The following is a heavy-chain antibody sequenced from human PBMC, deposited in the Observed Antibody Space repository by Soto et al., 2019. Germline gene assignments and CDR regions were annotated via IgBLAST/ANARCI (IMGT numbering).Heavy chain of an antibody. CDR3: ARGGYYDSSGYLPRSYFDY. Sequence: SETLSLTCTVSGGSISSGGYYWIWIRQHPGKGLEWIGYIYYSGSTYYNPSLKSRVTISVDTSKNQFSLKLSSVTAADTAVYYCARGGYYDSSGYLPRSYFDYWGQGTLVTVSS. D-gene: IGHD3-22*01. J-gene: IGHJ4*02. CDR1: GGSISSGGYY. V-gene: IGHV4-31*03. CDR2: IYYSGST.